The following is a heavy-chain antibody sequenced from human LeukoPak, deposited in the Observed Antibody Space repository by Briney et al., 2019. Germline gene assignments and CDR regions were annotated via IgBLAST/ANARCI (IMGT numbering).Heavy chain of an antibody. J-gene: IGHJ6*03. CDR2: IYYSGST. Sequence: SETLSLTCTVSGGSISSYYWGWIRQPPGKGLEWIGIIYYSGSTYSNPSLRSRVTISVDTSKNQFSLKLSSVTAADTAVYYCASFYCSGGSCYQYYYYYHMDVWGKGTTVTISS. CDR1: GGSISSYY. CDR3: ASFYCSGGSCYQYYYYYHMDV. D-gene: IGHD2-15*01. V-gene: IGHV4-39*01.